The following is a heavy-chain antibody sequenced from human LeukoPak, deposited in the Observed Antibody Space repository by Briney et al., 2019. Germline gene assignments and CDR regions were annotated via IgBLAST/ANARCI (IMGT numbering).Heavy chain of an antibody. CDR1: GYTLTEFS. D-gene: IGHD6-6*01. J-gene: IGHJ6*03. CDR2: FALEDGET. CDR3: ARSVRGSSSSLLTPTYYYCYMDV. Sequence: EASVKVSCNVSGYTLTEFSMHWVRQAPGKGLEWMGGFALEDGETIYAQKFQGRFTMTEATSTDTAYMELSSVRSEDTAVYYCARSVRGSSSSLLTPTYYYCYMDVWSKGTTVTVSS. V-gene: IGHV1-24*01.